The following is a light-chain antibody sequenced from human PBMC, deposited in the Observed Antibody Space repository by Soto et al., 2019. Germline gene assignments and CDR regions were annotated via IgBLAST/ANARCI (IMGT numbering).Light chain of an antibody. CDR1: QSISSW. Sequence: DIQMTQSPYSVSASVGDRVTITCRASQSISSWLAWYQQKPGKAPKLLIYDASSLESGVPSRFSGSGSGTDFTLTISSLQPEDFATYYCQQANSFPFTFGQGTRLEIK. CDR2: DAS. CDR3: QQANSFPFT. J-gene: IGKJ5*01. V-gene: IGKV1-12*02.